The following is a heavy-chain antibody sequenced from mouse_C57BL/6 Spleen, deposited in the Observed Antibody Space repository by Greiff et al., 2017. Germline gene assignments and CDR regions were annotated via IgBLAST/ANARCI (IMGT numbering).Heavy chain of an antibody. CDR3: ARPLYYDYDGYAMDY. J-gene: IGHJ4*01. Sequence: QVHVKQSGPELVKPGASVKLSCKASGYTFTSYDINWVKQRPGQGLEWIGWIYPRDGSTKYNEKFKGKATLTVDTSSSTAYMELHSLTSEDSAVYFCARPLYYDYDGYAMDYWGQGTSVTVSS. V-gene: IGHV1-85*01. CDR1: GYTFTSYD. CDR2: IYPRDGST. D-gene: IGHD2-4*01.